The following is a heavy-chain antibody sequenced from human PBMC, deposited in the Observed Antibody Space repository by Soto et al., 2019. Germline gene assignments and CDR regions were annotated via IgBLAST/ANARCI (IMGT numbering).Heavy chain of an antibody. D-gene: IGHD3-10*01. J-gene: IGHJ6*02. Sequence: QVQLQESGPGLVKPSETQSLTCTVSGGSISSYYWSWIRQPPGKGLEWIGYIYYSGSTNYNPSLKSRVTISVDTSKNQFSLKLSSVTAADTAVYYCARDRAEYGMDVWGQGTTVTVSS. CDR3: ARDRAEYGMDV. V-gene: IGHV4-59*01. CDR2: IYYSGST. CDR1: GGSISSYY.